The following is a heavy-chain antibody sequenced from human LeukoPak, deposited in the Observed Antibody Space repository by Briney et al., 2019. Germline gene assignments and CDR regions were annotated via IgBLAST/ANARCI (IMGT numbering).Heavy chain of an antibody. CDR3: ATNQYYYDSSGYLPDH. CDR2: ISYDGSNK. D-gene: IGHD3-22*01. J-gene: IGHJ4*02. CDR1: GFTFSSYA. V-gene: IGHV3-30*04. Sequence: PGRSLRLSCAASGFTFSSYAMHWVRQAPGKGLEWVAVISYDGSNKYYADSVKGRFTISRDNSKNTLYLQMNSLRAEDTAVYYCATNQYYYDSSGYLPDHWGQGTLVTVSS.